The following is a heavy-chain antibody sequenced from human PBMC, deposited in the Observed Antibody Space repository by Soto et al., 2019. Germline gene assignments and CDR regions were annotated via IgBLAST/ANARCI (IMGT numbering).Heavy chain of an antibody. V-gene: IGHV3-7*01. CDR3: ARAGRDSSSWYFPKIFDY. D-gene: IGHD6-13*01. Sequence: GGSLRLSCAASGFTFSSYWMSWVRQAPGKGLEWVANIKQDGSEKYYVDSVKGRFTISRDNAKNSLYVQMNSLRAEDTAVYYCARAGRDSSSWYFPKIFDYWGQGTLVTVSS. CDR1: GFTFSSYW. CDR2: IKQDGSEK. J-gene: IGHJ4*02.